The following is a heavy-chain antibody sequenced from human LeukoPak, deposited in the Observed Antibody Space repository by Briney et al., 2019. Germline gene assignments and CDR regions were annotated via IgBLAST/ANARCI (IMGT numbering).Heavy chain of an antibody. CDR3: AREWQGGIAAAGTRIEGDY. CDR2: IKQDGSEK. V-gene: IGHV3-7*01. J-gene: IGHJ4*02. Sequence: GGSLRLSCAVAGFSVSGYWMTWVRQAPGKGLEWVANIKQDGSEKNYVDSVKGRFTISRDNAENSLFLQMNSLRVEDTAVYYCAREWQGGIAAAGTRIEGDYWGQGTLVAVSS. D-gene: IGHD6-13*01. CDR1: GFSVSGYW.